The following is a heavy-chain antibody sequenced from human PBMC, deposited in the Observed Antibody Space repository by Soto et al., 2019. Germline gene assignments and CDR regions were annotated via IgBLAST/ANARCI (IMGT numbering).Heavy chain of an antibody. CDR1: GFTFSSYW. J-gene: IGHJ6*02. CDR3: AKDRRSSSWYSPYYYGMDV. Sequence: GGSLRLSCAASGFTFSSYWMHWVRQAPGKGLVWVSRINSDGSTTTYADSVKGRFTISRDNSKNTLYLQMNSLRAEDTAVYYCAKDRRSSSWYSPYYYGMDVWGQGTTVTVSS. D-gene: IGHD6-13*01. V-gene: IGHV3-74*01. CDR2: INSDGSTT.